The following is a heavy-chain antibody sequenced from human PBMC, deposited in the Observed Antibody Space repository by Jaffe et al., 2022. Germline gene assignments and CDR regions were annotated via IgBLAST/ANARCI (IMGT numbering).Heavy chain of an antibody. Sequence: EVQLLESGGGLVQPGGSLRLSCAASGFTFSSYAMSWVRQAPGKGLEWVSAISGSGGSTYYADSVKGRFTISRDNSKNTLYLQMNSLRAEDTAVYYCAKHVYCSGGSCYFLYYMDVWGKGTTVTVSS. CDR1: GFTFSSYA. CDR3: AKHVYCSGGSCYFLYYMDV. V-gene: IGHV3-23*01. CDR2: ISGSGGST. D-gene: IGHD2-15*01. J-gene: IGHJ6*03.